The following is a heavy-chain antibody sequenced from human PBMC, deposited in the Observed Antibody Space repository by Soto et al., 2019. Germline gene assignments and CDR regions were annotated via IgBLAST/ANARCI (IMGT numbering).Heavy chain of an antibody. J-gene: IGHJ4*02. Sequence: QVQLVESGGGVVQPGRSLRLSCAASGFTFSSYGMHWVRQAPGKGLEWVAVISYDGSNKYYADSVKGRFTISRDNSKNTLYLQMNSLRAEDTAVYYCAKGFGYSYGSPFDYWGQETLVTVSS. CDR2: ISYDGSNK. CDR3: AKGFGYSYGSPFDY. CDR1: GFTFSSYG. V-gene: IGHV3-30*18. D-gene: IGHD5-18*01.